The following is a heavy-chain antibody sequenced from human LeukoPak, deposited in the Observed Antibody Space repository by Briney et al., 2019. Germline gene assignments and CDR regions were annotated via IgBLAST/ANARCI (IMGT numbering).Heavy chain of an antibody. CDR3: ARDQGSLTRSWYTGY. CDR2: INPYSGDT. Sequence: ASVTVSCKPSGYTFTGYPIHWVRQAPRQGLEWMGRINPYSGDTNFAQKFQGRVTMTRDTSITAAYMDLISLTPGDTAVYFCARDQGSLTRSWYTGYWGQGTQVTVSS. J-gene: IGHJ4*02. CDR1: GYTFTGYP. D-gene: IGHD6-13*01. V-gene: IGHV1-2*06.